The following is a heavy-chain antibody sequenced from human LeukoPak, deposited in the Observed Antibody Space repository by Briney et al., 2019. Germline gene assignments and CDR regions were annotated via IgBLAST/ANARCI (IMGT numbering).Heavy chain of an antibody. J-gene: IGHJ4*02. Sequence: SETLSHTCNVSGGSISSGDYYWSWIRQPPGKGLEWIGYIYYSGSTYFNPSLKSRVTISVDTSKNQFSLKLSSVTAADTAVYYCAREGRLDYYTNWGQGTLVTVSS. CDR1: GGSISSGDYY. CDR2: IYYSGST. CDR3: AREGRLDYYTN. V-gene: IGHV4-30-4*01. D-gene: IGHD3-10*01.